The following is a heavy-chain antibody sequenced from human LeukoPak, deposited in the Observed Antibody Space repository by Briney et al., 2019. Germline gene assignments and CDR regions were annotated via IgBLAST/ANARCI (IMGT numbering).Heavy chain of an antibody. J-gene: IGHJ4*02. V-gene: IGHV3-23*01. CDR2: ISASGGST. CDR1: GFTFSSYA. CDR3: AKTSEAVAALYFDY. D-gene: IGHD6-19*01. Sequence: GGSLRLSCTASGFTFSSYAVSWVRQAPGKGLEWVSAISASGGSTFYADSVKGRFTISRDNSKNTLYLQMNSLRAEDTAVYYCAKTSEAVAALYFDYWGQGTLVTVSS.